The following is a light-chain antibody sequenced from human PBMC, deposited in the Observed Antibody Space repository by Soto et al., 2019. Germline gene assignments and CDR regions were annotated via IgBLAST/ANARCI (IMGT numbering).Light chain of an antibody. CDR1: QSVSNS. V-gene: IGKV3-20*01. Sequence: EIVMTQSPVTLSVSPGERATLSCRASQSVSNSLAWYQQKPGQAPRLLIYDVSNRATGIPARFSGSGSGTDFTLTISRLEPEDFAVYYCQQYGSSPITFGQGTRLEIK. CDR3: QQYGSSPIT. CDR2: DVS. J-gene: IGKJ5*01.